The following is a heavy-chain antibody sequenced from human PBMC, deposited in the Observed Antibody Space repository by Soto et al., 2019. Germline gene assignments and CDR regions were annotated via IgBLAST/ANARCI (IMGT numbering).Heavy chain of an antibody. CDR2: ISSSSSYI. CDR1: GFSFNTYT. CDR3: ASLSRFALDY. V-gene: IGHV3-21*01. J-gene: IGHJ4*02. D-gene: IGHD3-16*02. Sequence: GGSLRLSCAASGFSFNTYTMNWVRQAPGKGLEWVSSISSSSSYINYGNSVKGRFTISRDNAKNSLYLQMNNLRAEDTAVYYCASLSRFALDYWGQGTLVTVSS.